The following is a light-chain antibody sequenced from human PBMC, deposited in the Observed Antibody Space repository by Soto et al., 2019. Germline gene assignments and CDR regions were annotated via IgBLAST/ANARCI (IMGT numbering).Light chain of an antibody. V-gene: IGKV1-12*01. J-gene: IGKJ4*01. CDR3: QHANTLPVN. CDR1: QGIGSW. CDR2: GAS. Sequence: DIQMTQSRSSVSASVGDRVSITCRASQGIGSWLAWYQQKPGKAPKLLIYGASSLQTGVPSRFSGTGSGTDSTLTISSLQPEDFAMYYCQHANTLPVNFCGRTKVDI.